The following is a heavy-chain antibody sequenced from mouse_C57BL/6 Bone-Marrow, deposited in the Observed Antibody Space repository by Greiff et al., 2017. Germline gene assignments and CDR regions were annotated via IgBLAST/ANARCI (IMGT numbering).Heavy chain of an antibody. CDR3: ARGKIIGYFSGSS. CDR2: IDPSDSYT. V-gene: IGHV1-69*01. J-gene: IGHJ3*01. CDR1: GYTFPSYW. D-gene: IGHD1-1*01. Sequence: QVQLQQPGAELVMPGASVKLSCKASGYTFPSYWMHWVKQRPGQGLEWIGEIDPSDSYTNYNQKFKGKSTLTVDKSSSTAYMQLSSLTSEDSAVYYCARGKIIGYFSGSSWGQGTLVTVSA.